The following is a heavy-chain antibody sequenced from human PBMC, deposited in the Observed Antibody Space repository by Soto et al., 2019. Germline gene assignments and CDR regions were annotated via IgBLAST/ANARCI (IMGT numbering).Heavy chain of an antibody. D-gene: IGHD1-1*01. CDR1: GGSFSGYY. CDR2: INHSGST. V-gene: IGHV4-34*01. Sequence: PSETLSLTCAVYGGSFSGYYWSWIRQPPGKGLEWIGEINHSGSTNYNPSLKSRVTISVDTSKNQFSLKLSSVTAADTAVYYCARGKLDWARALDYWGQATLVTVSS. CDR3: ARGKLDWARALDY. J-gene: IGHJ4*02.